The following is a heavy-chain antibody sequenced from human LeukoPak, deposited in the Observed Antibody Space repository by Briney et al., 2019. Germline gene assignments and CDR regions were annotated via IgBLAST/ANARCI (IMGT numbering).Heavy chain of an antibody. CDR1: GFTFSRSA. J-gene: IGHJ4*02. CDR3: VKGRISEDGLDF. D-gene: IGHD6-13*01. V-gene: IGHV3-23*01. Sequence: GGSLRLSCAASGFTFSRSAMTWVRQTPGKGLDWVSSISSSGNTYYADSVKGRFTISRDNSKNMPYLQMNSLRAEDTAVYYCVKGRISEDGLDFWGQGTLVTASS. CDR2: ISSSGNT.